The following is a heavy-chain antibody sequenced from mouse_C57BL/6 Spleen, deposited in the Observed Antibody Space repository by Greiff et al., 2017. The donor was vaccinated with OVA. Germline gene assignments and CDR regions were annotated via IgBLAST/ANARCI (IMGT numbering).Heavy chain of an antibody. Sequence: VQLQESGAELVRPGTSVKVSCKASGYAFTNYLIEWVKQRPGQGLEWIGVINPGSGGTNYNEKFKGKATLTADKSSSTAYMQLSSLTSEDSAVYFCARLGYDYDEAWFAYWGQGTLVTVSA. D-gene: IGHD2-4*01. CDR1: GYAFTNYL. J-gene: IGHJ3*01. CDR3: ARLGYDYDEAWFAY. CDR2: INPGSGGT. V-gene: IGHV1-54*01.